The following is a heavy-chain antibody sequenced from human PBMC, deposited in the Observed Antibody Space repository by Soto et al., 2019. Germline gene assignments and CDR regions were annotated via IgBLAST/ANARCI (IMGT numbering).Heavy chain of an antibody. J-gene: IGHJ4*02. CDR2: IYYSGST. CDR3: AREEALIVVPTGGIDYSFDY. D-gene: IGHD3-22*01. Sequence: QVQLQESGPGLVKPSQTLSLTCTVSRGSISSGDHYWTWLRQPPGKGLEWIGYIYYSGSTYYNPPIKSRVAISVDTSKNQFSLTLTSVTAADTAVYYCAREEALIVVPTGGIDYSFDYWGQGTLVTVSS. V-gene: IGHV4-30-4*01. CDR1: RGSISSGDHY.